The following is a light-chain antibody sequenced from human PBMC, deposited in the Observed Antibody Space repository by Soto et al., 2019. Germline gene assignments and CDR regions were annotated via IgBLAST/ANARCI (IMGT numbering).Light chain of an antibody. CDR3: QQYGSSPSIT. CDR2: GAS. Sequence: EIVMTQSPATLSVSPGERASLSCRASQSVSTDLAWYQQKPAQAPRLLIYGASSRATGIPDRFSGSGSGTDFTLTISRLEPEDFAVYYCQQYGSSPSITFGQGTRLEIK. J-gene: IGKJ5*01. V-gene: IGKV3-20*01. CDR1: QSVSTD.